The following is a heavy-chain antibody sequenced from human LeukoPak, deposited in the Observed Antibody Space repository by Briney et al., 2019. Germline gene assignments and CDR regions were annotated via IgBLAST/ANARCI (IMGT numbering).Heavy chain of an antibody. CDR2: IFTSGST. V-gene: IGHV4-61*02. J-gene: IGHJ4*02. Sequence: SQTLSLTCTVSGDSISSGSYYWSWIRQPAGKGLEWIGRIFTSGSTNYNPSLKSRVTIFIDTSKNQFSLKLNSVTAADTAVYYCASTPLRFLEWLPSVWGQGTLVTVSS. D-gene: IGHD3-3*01. CDR1: GDSISSGSYY. CDR3: ASTPLRFLEWLPSV.